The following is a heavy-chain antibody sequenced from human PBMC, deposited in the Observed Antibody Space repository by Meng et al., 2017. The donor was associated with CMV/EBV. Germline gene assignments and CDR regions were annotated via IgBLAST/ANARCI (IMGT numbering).Heavy chain of an antibody. CDR2: ISSSGSTI. CDR1: GFTFSSYE. D-gene: IGHD4-17*01. V-gene: IGHV3-48*03. CDR3: ARVTVFYYYGMDV. J-gene: IGHJ6*02. Sequence: SCAASGFTFSSYEMNWVRQAPGKGLEWVSYISSSGSTIYYADSVKGRFTISRDNAKNSPYLQMNSLRAEDTAVYYCARVTVFYYYGMDVWGQGTTVTVSS.